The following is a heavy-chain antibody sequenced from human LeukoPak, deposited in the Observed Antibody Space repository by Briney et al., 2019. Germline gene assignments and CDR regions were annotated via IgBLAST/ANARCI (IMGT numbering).Heavy chain of an antibody. J-gene: IGHJ3*02. CDR1: GFTVSSNY. D-gene: IGHD3-3*01. CDR2: IYSGGST. V-gene: IGHV3-53*01. CDR3: ARDTALYDTSPYAFDI. Sequence: GGSLRLSCAASGFTVSSNYMSWVRQAPGKGLEWVSVIYSGGSTYYADSVKGRFTISRDNSKNTLYLQMNSLRAEDTAVYYCARDTALYDTSPYAFDIWGQGTMVTVSS.